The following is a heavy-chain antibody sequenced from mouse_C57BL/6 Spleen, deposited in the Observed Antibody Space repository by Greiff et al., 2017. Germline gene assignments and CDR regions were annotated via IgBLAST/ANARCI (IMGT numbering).Heavy chain of an antibody. D-gene: IGHD4-1*01. V-gene: IGHV1-15*01. CDR2: IDPETGGT. Sequence: VQLQQSGAELVRPGASVTLSCKASGYTFTDYEMHWVKQTPVHGLEWIGAIDPETGGTAYNQKFKGKAILTADKSSSTAYMELRSLTSEDSAVYYCTRRLGAPYYLDYWGQGTTLTVSS. CDR3: TRRLGAPYYLDY. CDR1: GYTFTDYE. J-gene: IGHJ2*01.